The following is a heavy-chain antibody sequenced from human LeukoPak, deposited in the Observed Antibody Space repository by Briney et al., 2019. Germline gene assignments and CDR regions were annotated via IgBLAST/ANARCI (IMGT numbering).Heavy chain of an antibody. V-gene: IGHV1-8*01. CDR3: ARVKPYRFEGLDY. J-gene: IGHJ4*02. CDR1: GYTFTSYD. CDR2: MNPKSGNT. D-gene: IGHD3-9*01. Sequence: GASVKVSCKASGYTFTSYDINWVRQATGQGLEWMGWMNPKSGNTGYAQKFQGRVTMTRNTSISTAYMELSSLRSEDAAVYYCARVKPYRFEGLDYWGQGTLVTVSS.